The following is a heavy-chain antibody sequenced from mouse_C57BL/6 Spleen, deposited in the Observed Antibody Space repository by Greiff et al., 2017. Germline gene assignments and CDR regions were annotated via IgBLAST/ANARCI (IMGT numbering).Heavy chain of an antibody. V-gene: IGHV1-18*01. CDR2: INPNNGGT. Sequence: EVKLVESGPELVKPGASVKIPCKASGYTFTDYNMDWVKQSHGKSLEWIGDINPNNGGTIYNQKFKGKATLTVDKSSSTAYMELRSLTSEDTAVYYCARNYGNPRGFAYWGQGTLVTVSA. CDR1: GYTFTDYN. CDR3: ARNYGNPRGFAY. D-gene: IGHD2-1*01. J-gene: IGHJ3*01.